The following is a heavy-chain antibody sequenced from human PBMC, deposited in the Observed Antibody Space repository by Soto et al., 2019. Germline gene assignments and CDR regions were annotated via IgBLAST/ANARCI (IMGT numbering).Heavy chain of an antibody. CDR3: ARDLLEGYGHARQPDY. D-gene: IGHD5-18*01. V-gene: IGHV3-21*06. CDR2: ITSSNTYI. Sequence: EVQLVESGGGLVKPGGSLRLSCVASGFTFSAYSMSWVRQAPGQGLESVSSITSSNTYIYYTRSLEGRLTISRDDAKNSLHLQMKRLRAEDTAVYYCARDLLEGYGHARQPDYWGQGTLVTVSS. J-gene: IGHJ4*02. CDR1: GFTFSAYS.